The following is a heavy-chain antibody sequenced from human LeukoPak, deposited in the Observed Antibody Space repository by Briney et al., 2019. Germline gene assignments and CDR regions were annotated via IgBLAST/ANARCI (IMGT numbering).Heavy chain of an antibody. CDR2: IIPIFGTA. V-gene: IGHV1-69*06. Sequence: VASVTVSCKASGGTFSSYAISWVRQAPGQGLEWMGGIIPIFGTANYAQKFQGRVTITADKSTSTAYMELSSLRSEDTAVYYCARDAPYSSGWYGRAGYYFDYWGQGTLVTVSS. J-gene: IGHJ4*02. CDR1: GGTFSSYA. CDR3: ARDAPYSSGWYGRAGYYFDY. D-gene: IGHD6-19*01.